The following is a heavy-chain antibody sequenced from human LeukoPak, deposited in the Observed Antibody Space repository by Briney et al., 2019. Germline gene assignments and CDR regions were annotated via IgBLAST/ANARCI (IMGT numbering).Heavy chain of an antibody. CDR2: MNGNSGVT. CDR3: AVQTMVANTQGDAFDI. D-gene: IGHD2-15*01. J-gene: IGHJ3*02. V-gene: IGHV1-2*06. Sequence: GASVKVSCEASGYTFTDYFIHWVRQAPGQGPEWMGRMNGNSGVTMYAQTLQDRVTMTRDTSISTAYMELSRLTSDEPAVYYCAVQTMVANTQGDAFDIWGQGTTVIVSS. CDR1: GYTFTDYF.